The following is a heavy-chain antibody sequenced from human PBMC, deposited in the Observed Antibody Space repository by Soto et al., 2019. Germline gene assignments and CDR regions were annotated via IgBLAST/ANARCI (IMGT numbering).Heavy chain of an antibody. D-gene: IGHD3-3*01. Sequence: ASVKVSCKASGYTFTSFGISWVRQAPGQGLEWMGWISVYNGNTNYAQRLQGRVTMTTDTSTSTAYMELRSLRSDDTAVYYCARVYDFWSGYSNPSHYWGQGTLVTVSS. V-gene: IGHV1-18*01. CDR2: ISVYNGNT. CDR3: ARVYDFWSGYSNPSHY. CDR1: GYTFTSFG. J-gene: IGHJ4*02.